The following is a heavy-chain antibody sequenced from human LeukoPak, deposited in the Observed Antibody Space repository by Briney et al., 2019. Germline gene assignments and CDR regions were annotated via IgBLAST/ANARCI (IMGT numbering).Heavy chain of an antibody. D-gene: IGHD3-22*01. CDR1: GYSFTSYW. CDR2: IYPGDSDT. Sequence: GESLQISCKGSGYSFTSYWIGWVRQMPGKGLEWMGIIYPGDSDTRYSPSFQGQVTISADKSISTAYLQWSSLKASDTAMYYCAAANQEYYYDSSGYFDYWGQGTLVTVSS. V-gene: IGHV5-51*01. J-gene: IGHJ4*02. CDR3: AAANQEYYYDSSGYFDY.